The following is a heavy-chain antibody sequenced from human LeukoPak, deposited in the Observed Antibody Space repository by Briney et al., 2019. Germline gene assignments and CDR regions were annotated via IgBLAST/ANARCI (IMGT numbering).Heavy chain of an antibody. Sequence: PSETLSLTCTVSGGSISSYYWSWIRQPPGKGLEWIGYTFYGGSTNYNPSLQSRVSLSVDTSKNQFSLKLSSVTAADTAVYYCARGYGAAFDYWGQGTQVTVSS. CDR2: TFYGGST. CDR1: GGSISSYY. V-gene: IGHV4-59*08. J-gene: IGHJ4*02. D-gene: IGHD3-16*01. CDR3: ARGYGAAFDY.